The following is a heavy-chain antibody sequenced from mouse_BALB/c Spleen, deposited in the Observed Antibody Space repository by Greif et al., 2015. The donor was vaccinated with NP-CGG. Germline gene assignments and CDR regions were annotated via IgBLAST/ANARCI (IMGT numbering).Heavy chain of an antibody. CDR2: INPNNRGT. V-gene: IGHV1-18*01. CDR1: GYTFTDYN. Sequence: EVQLQQSGPELVKPGASVKIPCKASGYTFTDYNMDWVKQSHGKSLEWIGDINPNNRGTIYNQKFKGKATLTVDKSSSTAYMELRSLTSEDTAVYYCARWGGLRRDGFAYWGQGTLVTVSA. D-gene: IGHD2-2*01. CDR3: ARWGGLRRDGFAY. J-gene: IGHJ3*01.